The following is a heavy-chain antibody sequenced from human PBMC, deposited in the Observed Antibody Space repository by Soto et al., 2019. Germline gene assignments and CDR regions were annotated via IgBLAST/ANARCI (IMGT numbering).Heavy chain of an antibody. Sequence: SETLSLTCTVSGGSISSYYWSWIRQPPGKGLEWIGYIYYSGSTNYNPSLKSRVTISVDTSKSQFSLKLSSVTAADTAVYFCARQSGTYYGAVDIWGQGTMVT. CDR3: ARQSGTYYGAVDI. CDR2: IYYSGST. CDR1: GGSISSYY. D-gene: IGHD1-26*01. J-gene: IGHJ3*02. V-gene: IGHV4-59*08.